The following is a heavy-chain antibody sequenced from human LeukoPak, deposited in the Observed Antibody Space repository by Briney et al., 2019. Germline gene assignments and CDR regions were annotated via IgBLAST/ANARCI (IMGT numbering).Heavy chain of an antibody. D-gene: IGHD2-15*01. Sequence: PGGSLRLSCAASGFTFSSYAMSWVRQGPGKGLEWVSAISVSGNTYHADSVKGRFTISRDSSKKTLYPQMNSLRAGDAAVYYCAKAPVTTCSGAYCYPFDYWSQGTLVTVSS. J-gene: IGHJ4*02. CDR1: GFTFSSYA. CDR2: ISVSGNT. V-gene: IGHV3-23*01. CDR3: AKAPVTTCSGAYCYPFDY.